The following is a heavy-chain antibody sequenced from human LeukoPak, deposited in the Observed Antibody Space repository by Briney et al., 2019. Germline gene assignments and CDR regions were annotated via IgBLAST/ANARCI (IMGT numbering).Heavy chain of an antibody. Sequence: GGSLRLSCTASGFTFGDYAMNWVRQAPGKGLEWVGFIRSKAYGGTPEYAASVQGRFTISRDDSQSIAYLQMDSLKTEDTAVYYCTRSGTSVLYYFDYWGQGSLVTVSS. CDR1: GFTFGDYA. D-gene: IGHD1-7*01. V-gene: IGHV3-49*04. CDR3: TRSGTSVLYYFDY. CDR2: IRSKAYGGTP. J-gene: IGHJ4*02.